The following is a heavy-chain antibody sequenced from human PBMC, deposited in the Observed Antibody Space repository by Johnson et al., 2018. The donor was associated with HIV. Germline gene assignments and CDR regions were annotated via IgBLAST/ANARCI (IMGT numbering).Heavy chain of an antibody. CDR2: ISWNSGSI. Sequence: VQVVESGGGLVQPGRSLRLSCVASGFTFDDYAMHWVRPAPGKGLEWVSGISWNSGSIGYADSVKGRFTISRDNAKNSLYVQMNSLRVEDTALYYCAKGYGSGSYYNGNAFDIWGQGTMVTVSS. CDR1: GFTFDDYA. CDR3: AKGYGSGSYYNGNAFDI. J-gene: IGHJ3*02. D-gene: IGHD3-10*01. V-gene: IGHV3-9*01.